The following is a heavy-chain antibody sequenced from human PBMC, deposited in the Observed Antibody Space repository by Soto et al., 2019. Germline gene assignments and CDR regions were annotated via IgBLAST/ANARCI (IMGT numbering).Heavy chain of an antibody. CDR3: ARDSNNSNWPNFDY. CDR2: AIPLFDVT. V-gene: IGHV1-69*02. Sequence: QVQLVQSGSEVKKPGSSVKVSCKASGGTFSIYTISWVQQAPGQGLEWMGRAIPLFDVTSYAQRFQGRGTITADKSTTTAYLELSSLRSEDTAVYYCARDSNNSNWPNFDYWGQGTLVTVSS. D-gene: IGHD6-13*01. CDR1: GGTFSIYT. J-gene: IGHJ4*02.